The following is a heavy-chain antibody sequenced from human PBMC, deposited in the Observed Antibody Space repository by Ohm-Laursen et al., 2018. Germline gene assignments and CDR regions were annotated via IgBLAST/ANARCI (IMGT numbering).Heavy chain of an antibody. CDR2: INPNSGGT. D-gene: IGHD7-27*01. CDR3: ARPLGQGGDY. J-gene: IGHJ4*02. CDR1: GYTFTDYY. V-gene: IGHV1-2*02. Sequence: SVKVSCKTSGYTFTDYYIHWVRQAPGQGLEWMGWINPNSGGTNYAQKFQGRVTMTRDTSISTAYMELSSLRSDDTAVYYCARPLGQGGDYWGQGTLVTVSS.